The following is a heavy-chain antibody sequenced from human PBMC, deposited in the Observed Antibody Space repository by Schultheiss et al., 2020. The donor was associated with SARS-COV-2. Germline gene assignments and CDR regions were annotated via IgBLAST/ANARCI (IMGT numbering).Heavy chain of an antibody. J-gene: IGHJ6*02. V-gene: IGHV1-18*01. CDR1: GGTFSSYG. CDR3: ARDNDFLYGMDV. CDR2: ISAYNGNT. D-gene: IGHD3-3*01. Sequence: ASVKVSCKASGGTFSSYGISWVRQAPGQGLEWMGWISAYNGNTNYAQKLQGRVTMTTDTSTSTAYMELRSLRSDDTAVYYCARDNDFLYGMDVWGQGTTVTVSS.